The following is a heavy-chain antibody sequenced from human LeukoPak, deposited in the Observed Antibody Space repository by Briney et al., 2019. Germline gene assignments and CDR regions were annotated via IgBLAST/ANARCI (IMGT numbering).Heavy chain of an antibody. CDR1: GFTFSSYA. Sequence: PGGSLRLSCAASGFTFSSYAMSWVRQAPGKGLEWVSVISGTGGTTYYADSVKGRFTISRDNSKNTLDLQMNSLRAEDTAVYYCARQAEGSYYFDYWGQGTLVTVS. D-gene: IGHD1-14*01. CDR2: ISGTGGTT. CDR3: ARQAEGSYYFDY. J-gene: IGHJ4*02. V-gene: IGHV3-23*01.